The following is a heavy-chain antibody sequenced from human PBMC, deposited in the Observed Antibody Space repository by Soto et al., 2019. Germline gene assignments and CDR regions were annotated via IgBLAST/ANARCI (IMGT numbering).Heavy chain of an antibody. D-gene: IGHD3-3*01. J-gene: IGHJ1*01. CDR2: MNPNSGNT. Sequence: GASVKVSCKASGYTFTSYDINWVRQATGQGLEWMGWMNPNSGNTGYAQKFQGRVTMTRNTSISTAYMELSSLRSEDTAVYYCARGPDYDFWSGYYTSYFQHWGQGNLLTVSS. CDR1: GYTFTSYD. V-gene: IGHV1-8*01. CDR3: ARGPDYDFWSGYYTSYFQH.